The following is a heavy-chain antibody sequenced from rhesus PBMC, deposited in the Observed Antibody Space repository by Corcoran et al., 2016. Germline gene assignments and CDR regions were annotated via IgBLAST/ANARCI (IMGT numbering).Heavy chain of an antibody. CDR1: GFTFSSYG. D-gene: IGHD6-19*01. CDR2: ISRASSYI. Sequence: EVQLVESGGGLVQPGGSLRLSCAASGFTFSSYGMSWVRQAPGKGLEWVSSISRASSYINYADAVKGRFTISRDNAKNSLSLQMNSLRAEDTAVYYCTRVGYSGRSPPLYYFDYWGQGVLVTVSS. J-gene: IGHJ4*01. CDR3: TRVGYSGRSPPLYYFDY. V-gene: IGHV3S16*01.